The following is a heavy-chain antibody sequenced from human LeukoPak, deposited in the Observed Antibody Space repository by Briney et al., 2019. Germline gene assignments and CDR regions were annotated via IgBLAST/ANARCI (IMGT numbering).Heavy chain of an antibody. Sequence: GGSLRLSCAASGFTFSSYAMTWVRQAPGKGLEWVSGISGSGVSTNYADSVKGRVTIFRDNSKNTLYLQMNSLRAEDTAVYYCAKEKYSSSSELFFYSFDDWGQGTLVTVSS. J-gene: IGHJ4*02. CDR3: AKEKYSSSSELFFYSFDD. D-gene: IGHD6-6*01. CDR2: ISGSGVST. CDR1: GFTFSSYA. V-gene: IGHV3-23*01.